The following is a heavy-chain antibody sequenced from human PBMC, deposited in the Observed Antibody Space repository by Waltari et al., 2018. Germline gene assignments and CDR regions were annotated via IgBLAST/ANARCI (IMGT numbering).Heavy chain of an antibody. Sequence: QVQLVQSGAEVKKPGASVKVSCKASGYTFTRYDITWLRQATGQGLEWMGWMNPNSGNTGYAQKFQGRVTITRNTSISTAYMELSSLRSEDTAVYYCARYSSSWYGGKGISDYWGQGTLVTVSS. CDR2: MNPNSGNT. D-gene: IGHD6-13*01. V-gene: IGHV1-8*03. CDR1: GYTFTRYD. CDR3: ARYSSSWYGGKGISDY. J-gene: IGHJ4*02.